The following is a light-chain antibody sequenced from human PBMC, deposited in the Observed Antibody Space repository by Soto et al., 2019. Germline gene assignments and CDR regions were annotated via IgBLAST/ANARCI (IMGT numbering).Light chain of an antibody. V-gene: IGKV3-20*01. CDR1: QSVRGR. Sequence: VLTQSTVPLSLSPGDRATPSCRASQSVRGRLAWYQQKPGQAPRLLIYGAYNRATGIPPRFSGSGSGTDFTLTISRLEPEDFAVYYCQQYGSSPWTFGQGTKVDIK. CDR2: GAY. J-gene: IGKJ1*01. CDR3: QQYGSSPWT.